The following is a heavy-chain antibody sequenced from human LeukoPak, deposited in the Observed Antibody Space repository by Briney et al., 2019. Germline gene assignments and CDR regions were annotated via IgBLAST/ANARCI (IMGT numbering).Heavy chain of an antibody. Sequence: GGSLRLSCAASGLAFSAYKMHWVRQAPRKGLVWVSRISTDGYTTDYADFVQGRSTASRDNTKNTWSLEMNSLRAEDTAVYYCVVGGSPGYWGQGTLVTVSS. V-gene: IGHV3-74*01. CDR1: GLAFSAYK. CDR3: VVGGSPGY. D-gene: IGHD2-15*01. J-gene: IGHJ4*02. CDR2: ISTDGYTT.